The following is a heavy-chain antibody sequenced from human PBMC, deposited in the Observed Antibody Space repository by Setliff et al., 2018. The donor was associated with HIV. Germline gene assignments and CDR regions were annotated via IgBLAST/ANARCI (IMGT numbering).Heavy chain of an antibody. CDR2: VYHTGNT. V-gene: IGHV4-31*03. CDR1: GDSLSSGSSY. J-gene: IGHJ6*03. CDR3: AREFSERSPNPDHYYYYMDV. Sequence: SETLSLTCTVSGDSLSSGSSYWTWIRQHPGKGLEWIGYVYHTGNTFYNPSLKSRLTISVDTSKNQISLKLTAVTAADTAVYYCAREFSERSPNPDHYYYYMDVWGKGTTVTVSS. D-gene: IGHD6-19*01.